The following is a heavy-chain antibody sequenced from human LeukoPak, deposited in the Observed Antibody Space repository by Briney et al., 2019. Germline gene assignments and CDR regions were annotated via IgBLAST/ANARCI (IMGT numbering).Heavy chain of an antibody. Sequence: PSETLSLTCTVSGGSISSSSYYWGWIRQPPGKGLEWIGSIYYSGSTYYNPSLKSRVAISVDTSKNQFSLKLSSVTAADTAVYYCARRVVRGVINYWGQGTLATVSS. J-gene: IGHJ4*02. CDR1: GGSISSSSYY. CDR3: ARRVVRGVINY. V-gene: IGHV4-39*01. CDR2: IYYSGST. D-gene: IGHD3-10*01.